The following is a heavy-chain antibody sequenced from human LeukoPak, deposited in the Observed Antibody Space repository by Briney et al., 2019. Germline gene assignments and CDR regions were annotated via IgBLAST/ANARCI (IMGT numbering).Heavy chain of an antibody. CDR2: INHSGST. J-gene: IGHJ5*02. CDR3: ASLDYSTWFDP. V-gene: IGHV4-34*01. Sequence: PSETLSLTCAVYGGSFSGYYWSWLRQPPGKGLEWIGEINHSGSTNYNPSLKSRVTISVDTSKNQFSLKLSSVTAADAAVYYCASLDYSTWFDPWGQGTLVTVSS. D-gene: IGHD4-11*01. CDR1: GGSFSGYY.